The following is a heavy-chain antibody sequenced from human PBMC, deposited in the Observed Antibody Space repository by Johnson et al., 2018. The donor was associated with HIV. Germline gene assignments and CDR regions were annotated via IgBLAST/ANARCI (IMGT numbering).Heavy chain of an antibody. CDR3: AKDKMYSDSSGSKEGGVAFDI. Sequence: QMLLVESGGGVVQPGRSLRLSCAASGFTFSSYAMHWVRQAPGKGLEWVAVISYDGSTKYYADAVKGRSIICRDTSKNTLYLKINSLRAEDTAVYYCAKDKMYSDSSGSKEGGVAFDIWGQGTMVTVSS. CDR1: GFTFSSYA. D-gene: IGHD3-22*01. CDR2: ISYDGSTK. J-gene: IGHJ3*02. V-gene: IGHV3-30-3*01.